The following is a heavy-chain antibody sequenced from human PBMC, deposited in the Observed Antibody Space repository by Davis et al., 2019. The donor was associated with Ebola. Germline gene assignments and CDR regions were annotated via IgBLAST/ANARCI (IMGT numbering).Heavy chain of an antibody. CDR1: GFTFGDYA. D-gene: IGHD1-26*01. Sequence: GESLKISCTASGFTFGDYAMSWFRQAPGKGLEWVGFIRSKAYGGTTEYAASVKGRFTISRDDSKNTLYLQMNSLKTEDTAVYYCTTSRWELPLGYYYGMDVWGQGTTVTVSS. V-gene: IGHV3-49*03. CDR2: IRSKAYGGTT. CDR3: TTSRWELPLGYYYGMDV. J-gene: IGHJ6*02.